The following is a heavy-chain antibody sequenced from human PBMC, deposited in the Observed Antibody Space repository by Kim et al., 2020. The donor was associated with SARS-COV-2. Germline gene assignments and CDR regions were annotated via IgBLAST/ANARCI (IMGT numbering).Heavy chain of an antibody. J-gene: IGHJ4*02. Sequence: GGSLRLSCAASGFTFSNAWMSWVRQAPGKGLEWVGRIKSKTDGGTTDYAAPVKGRFTISRDDSKNTLYLQMNSLKTEDTAVYYCTTSASPYSYGQTFDYWGQGTLVTVSS. CDR3: TTSASPYSYGQTFDY. CDR2: IKSKTDGGTT. D-gene: IGHD5-18*01. CDR1: GFTFSNAW. V-gene: IGHV3-15*01.